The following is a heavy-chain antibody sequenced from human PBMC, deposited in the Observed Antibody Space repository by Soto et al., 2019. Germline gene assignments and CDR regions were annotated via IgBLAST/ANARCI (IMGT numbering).Heavy chain of an antibody. Sequence: QVQLQQWGAGLLKPSETLSLTCVVYGGSFSGYYWSWVRQPPGKGLEWIGEINHSGSTNYNPSLKSRVTISIDTSKNQFSLKLSSVTAAEMAVYYCTRYDTSGSNYWGQGTLVTVSS. J-gene: IGHJ4*02. CDR2: INHSGST. D-gene: IGHD6-25*01. CDR1: GGSFSGYY. CDR3: TRYDTSGSNY. V-gene: IGHV4-34*01.